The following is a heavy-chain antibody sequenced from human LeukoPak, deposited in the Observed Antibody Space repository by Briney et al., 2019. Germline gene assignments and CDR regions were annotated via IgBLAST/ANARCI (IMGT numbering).Heavy chain of an antibody. D-gene: IGHD3-16*01. CDR2: IYYSGST. Sequence: SETLSLTCTVSGGSISSGSYYWGWIRQPPGKGLEWIGSIYYSGSTYYNPSLKSRVTISVDTSKNQFSLKLSSVTAADTAVYYCAREMGENYNAPTRFDYWGQGTLVTVSS. J-gene: IGHJ4*02. V-gene: IGHV4-39*07. CDR3: AREMGENYNAPTRFDY. CDR1: GGSISSGSYY.